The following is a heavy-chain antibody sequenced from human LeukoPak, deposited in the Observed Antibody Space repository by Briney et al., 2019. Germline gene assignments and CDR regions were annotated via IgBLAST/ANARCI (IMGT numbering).Heavy chain of an antibody. V-gene: IGHV6-1*01. D-gene: IGHD7-27*01. Sequence: SQTLSLTCAISGDSVSSNSAAWNWIRQSPSRGLGWLGRTYYRSKWYNGYAVSVKSRITINPDTSKNQFSLQLNSVTPEDTAVYYCARGPETGDLWYFDLWGRGTLVTVSS. CDR1: GDSVSSNSAA. CDR3: ARGPETGDLWYFDL. CDR2: TYYRSKWYN. J-gene: IGHJ2*01.